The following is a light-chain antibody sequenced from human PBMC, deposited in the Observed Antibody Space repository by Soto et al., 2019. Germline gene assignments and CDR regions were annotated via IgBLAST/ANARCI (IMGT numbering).Light chain of an antibody. Sequence: EIVMTQSPATLSVSPGEGATLSCRASQSVRSNLAWYQRKPGQAPRLLIYGASTRATGIPARFSGSGSGTEFTLTISSLQSEDFAVYYCQQYNNGPPYTFGQGTNLEIK. J-gene: IGKJ2*01. CDR2: GAS. CDR1: QSVRSN. CDR3: QQYNNGPPYT. V-gene: IGKV3-15*01.